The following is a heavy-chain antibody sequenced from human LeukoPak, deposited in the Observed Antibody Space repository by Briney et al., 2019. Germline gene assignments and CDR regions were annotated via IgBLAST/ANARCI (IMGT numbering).Heavy chain of an antibody. CDR2: IVVGSGNT. CDR3: AAEGRPTVVTFRKGAVDL. J-gene: IGHJ3*01. CDR1: GFTFTSSA. V-gene: IGHV1-58*01. D-gene: IGHD4-23*01. Sequence: ASVKVSFKASGFTFTSSAVQWVRQARGQRLEWIGWIVVGSGNTNYAQEFQERVTITRDMSTSTVYMELSSLRSEDTAVYYCAAEGRPTVVTFRKGAVDLWGQGTMVTVSS.